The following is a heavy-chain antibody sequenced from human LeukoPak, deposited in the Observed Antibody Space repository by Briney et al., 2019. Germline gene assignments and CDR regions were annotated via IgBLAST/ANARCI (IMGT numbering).Heavy chain of an antibody. CDR3: ARGFGVAAAGPGY. D-gene: IGHD6-13*01. CDR1: GGSFSGYY. Sequence: SETLSLTCAVYGGSFSGYYWSWIRQPPGKGLEWIGEINHSGSTNYNPSLKSRDTISVDTSKNQFSLKLSSVTAADTAVYYCARGFGVAAAGPGYWGQGTLVTLSS. V-gene: IGHV4-34*01. J-gene: IGHJ4*02. CDR2: INHSGST.